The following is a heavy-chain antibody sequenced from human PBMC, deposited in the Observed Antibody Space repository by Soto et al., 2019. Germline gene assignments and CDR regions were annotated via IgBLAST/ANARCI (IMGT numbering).Heavy chain of an antibody. V-gene: IGHV3-72*01. CDR2: IRRKANSYTT. CDR1: GFTFSTYW. D-gene: IGHD6-19*01. CDR3: AMLGGWSGGSSGMDV. Sequence: LRPCCEAPGFTFSTYWRYWVRQAPGKGLEWVGRIRRKANSYTTEYAASVKGRFTISRDDSKNSLYLQMNSLKSEDTAVYYCAMLGGWSGGSSGMDVWGQGTTVTVSS. J-gene: IGHJ6*02.